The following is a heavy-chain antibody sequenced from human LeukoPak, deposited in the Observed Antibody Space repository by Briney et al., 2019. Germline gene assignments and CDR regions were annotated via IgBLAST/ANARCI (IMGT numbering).Heavy chain of an antibody. CDR3: AKILGLVRGATYYFDY. D-gene: IGHD3-10*01. V-gene: IGHV3-48*03. CDR1: GFTFSSYE. CDR2: IGSSGTTI. Sequence: PGGSLRLSCAASGFTFSSYEMNWVRQAPGKGLEWVSYIGSSGTTIYYADSVKGRFTISRDNSKNTLYLQMNSLRAEDTAVYYCAKILGLVRGATYYFDYWGQGTLVTVSS. J-gene: IGHJ4*02.